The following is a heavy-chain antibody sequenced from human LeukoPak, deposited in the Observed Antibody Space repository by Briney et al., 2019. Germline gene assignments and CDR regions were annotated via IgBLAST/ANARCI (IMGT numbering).Heavy chain of an antibody. V-gene: IGHV1-2*02. D-gene: IGHD3-10*01. CDR2: INPNSGGT. J-gene: IGHJ4*02. CDR3: ARGDWDVLQWSLNDYFDY. Sequence: ASVKVSCEASGYTFTGYYMHWVRQAPGQGLEWMGWINPNSGGTNYAQKFQGRVTMTRDTSISTAYMELSRLRSDDTAVYYCARGDWDVLQWSLNDYFDYWGQGALVTVSS. CDR1: GYTFTGYY.